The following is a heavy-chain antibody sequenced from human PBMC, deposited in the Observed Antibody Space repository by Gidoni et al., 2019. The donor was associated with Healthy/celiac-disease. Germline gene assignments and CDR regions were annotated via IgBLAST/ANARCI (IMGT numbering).Heavy chain of an antibody. Sequence: QLQLQESGPGLVTPSETLSLTCTVSGCSISSSSYYWGWIRQPPGKGLEWIGSIYYSGSPYYNPSLKSRVTISVDTSKNQFSLKLSSVTAADTAVYYCARGLVRGDAFDIWGQGTMVTVSS. CDR3: ARGLVRGDAFDI. CDR2: IYYSGSP. J-gene: IGHJ3*02. D-gene: IGHD3-22*01. CDR1: GCSISSSSYY. V-gene: IGHV4-39*07.